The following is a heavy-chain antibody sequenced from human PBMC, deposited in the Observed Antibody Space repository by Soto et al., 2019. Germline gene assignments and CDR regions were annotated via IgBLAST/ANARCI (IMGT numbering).Heavy chain of an antibody. V-gene: IGHV1-2*04. J-gene: IGHJ6*02. Sequence: QVQLVQSGAEVKKPGASVKVSCKASGYSFTDYHIHWVRQAPGQGLEWLGRINPKSGGTSTAQKVQGWVTITTDTSTSTASMELTRLTSDDTAIYYCARGDSTDCSNGVCSFFYNHDMDVWGQGTTVTVSS. CDR1: GYSFTDYH. CDR3: ARGDSTDCSNGVCSFFYNHDMDV. CDR2: INPKSGGT. D-gene: IGHD2-8*01.